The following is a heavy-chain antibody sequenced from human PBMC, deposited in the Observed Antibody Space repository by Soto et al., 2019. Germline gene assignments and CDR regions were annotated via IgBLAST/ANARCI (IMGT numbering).Heavy chain of an antibody. CDR1: EFTFSDSA. V-gene: IGHV3-23*01. D-gene: IGHD3-9*01. CDR2: IMGSGGST. J-gene: IGHJ6*02. CDR3: ANFDYDILTGAS. Sequence: PGGSLRLSCVASEFTFSDSAIKCVRQAPGKGLQWVSSIMGSGGSTYYADSVKGRFTISRDNSKNTLYLQMNSLRAEDTAVYYCANFDYDILTGASWGQGTTVTVSS.